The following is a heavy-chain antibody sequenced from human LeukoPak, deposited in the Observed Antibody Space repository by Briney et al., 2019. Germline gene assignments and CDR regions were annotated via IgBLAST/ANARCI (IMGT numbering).Heavy chain of an antibody. D-gene: IGHD6-13*01. J-gene: IGHJ6*03. Sequence: SETLPLTCTVSGGSISSYYWSWIRQPPGKGLEWIGYIYYSGSTNYNPSLKSRVTISVDTSKNQFSLKLSSVTAADTAVYYCAKVVIAAAGTNYYYYMDVWGKGTTVTISS. CDR2: IYYSGST. CDR3: AKVVIAAAGTNYYYYMDV. CDR1: GGSISSYY. V-gene: IGHV4-59*01.